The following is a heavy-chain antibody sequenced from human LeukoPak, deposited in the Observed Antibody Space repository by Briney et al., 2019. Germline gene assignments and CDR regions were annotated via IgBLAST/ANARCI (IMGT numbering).Heavy chain of an antibody. J-gene: IGHJ4*02. Sequence: ASVKVSCKASGYTFTGYYVHWVRQAPGQGLEWMGWINPNSGGTNYAQKFQGRVTMTRDTSISTAYMELSRLRSDDTAVYYCAGIKGGSYSRVLDYWGQGTLVTVSS. CDR1: GYTFTGYY. CDR2: INPNSGGT. D-gene: IGHD1-26*01. CDR3: AGIKGGSYSRVLDY. V-gene: IGHV1-2*02.